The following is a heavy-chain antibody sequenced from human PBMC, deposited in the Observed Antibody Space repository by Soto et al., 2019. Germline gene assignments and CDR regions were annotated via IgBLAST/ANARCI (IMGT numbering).Heavy chain of an antibody. CDR2: INPDGSRT. CDR3: ARVAVTTYYFDT. Sequence: PGCSLRLSCAASGVTFYNSGMHWVRKTPGKGLVWVSRINPDGSRTSYADSVRGRFTISRDNAKNTLYLQMNSLGADDTAVYYCARVAVTTYYFDTWVHGTLVTVSS. J-gene: IGHJ4*01. D-gene: IGHD4-17*01. V-gene: IGHV3-74*01. CDR1: GVTFYNSG.